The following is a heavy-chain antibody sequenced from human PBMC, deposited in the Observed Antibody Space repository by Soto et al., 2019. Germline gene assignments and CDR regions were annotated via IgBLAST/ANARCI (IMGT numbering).Heavy chain of an antibody. CDR2: IIPMFGRP. V-gene: IGHV1-69*01. Sequence: QVQLVQSGTEVKKPGSSVKVSCKASGGTFSTLAVSWVRQAPGQGLEWMGGIIPMFGRPVYAQKFQGRVTVTADASTSIVYMKLSSLSSEDTAMYYCARAPYEDYAVPEPNYFDSWGQGTLVTVSS. J-gene: IGHJ4*02. CDR3: ARAPYEDYAVPEPNYFDS. D-gene: IGHD4-17*01. CDR1: GGTFSTLA.